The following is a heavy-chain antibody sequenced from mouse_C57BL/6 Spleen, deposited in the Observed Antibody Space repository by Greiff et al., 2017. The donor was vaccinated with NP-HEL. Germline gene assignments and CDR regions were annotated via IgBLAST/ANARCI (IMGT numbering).Heavy chain of an antibody. CDR1: GYTFTSYW. Sequence: QVHVKQPGTELVKPGASVKLSCKASGYTFTSYWMHWVKQRPGQGLEWIGNINPSNGGTNYNEKFKSKATLTVDKSSSTAYMQLSSLTSEDSAVYYCARITTVVARYWYFDVWGTGTTVTVSS. CDR3: ARITTVVARYWYFDV. V-gene: IGHV1-53*01. CDR2: INPSNGGT. J-gene: IGHJ1*03. D-gene: IGHD1-1*01.